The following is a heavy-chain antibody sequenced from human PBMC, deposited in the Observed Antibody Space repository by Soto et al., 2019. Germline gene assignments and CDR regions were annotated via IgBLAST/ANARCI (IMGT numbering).Heavy chain of an antibody. J-gene: IGHJ5*02. CDR1: GGSISSYY. D-gene: IGHD5-12*01. CDR3: AKSRGYPRGGWFDP. CDR2: IYGSGTT. Sequence: PSETLSLTCSVSGGSISSYYWSWIRQPAGKGLEWIGRIYGSGTTNYNPSLERRVAMSVDTSKNQFSLKLRSVTAADTPAYYCAKSRGYPRGGWFDPGGQGTLVTVSS. V-gene: IGHV4-4*07.